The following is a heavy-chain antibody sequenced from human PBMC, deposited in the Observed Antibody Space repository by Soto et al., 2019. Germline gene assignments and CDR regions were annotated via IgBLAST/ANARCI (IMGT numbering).Heavy chain of an antibody. D-gene: IGHD3-10*01. V-gene: IGHV4-39*01. J-gene: IGHJ3*02. CDR1: GGSISSSSYY. CDR2: IYYSGST. Sequence: QLQLQESGPGLVKPSETLSLTCTVSGGSISSSSYYWGWIRQPPGKGLEWIGSIYYSGSTYYNPSLKSRVTISVDTSKXXFXLXXSSVTAADTAVYYCARRRGTYYYGSGSYSTFAFDIWGQGTMVTVSS. CDR3: ARRRGTYYYGSGSYSTFAFDI.